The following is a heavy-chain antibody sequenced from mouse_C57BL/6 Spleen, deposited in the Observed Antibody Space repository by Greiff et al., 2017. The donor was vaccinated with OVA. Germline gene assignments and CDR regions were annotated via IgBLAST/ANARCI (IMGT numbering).Heavy chain of an antibody. Sequence: QVQLKESGAELVKPGASVKLSCKASGYTFTEYTIHWVKQRSGQGLEWIGWFYPGSGSIKYNEKFKDKATLTADKSSSTVYMELSRLTSEDSAVYFCARHEEVYYGSSYEGYYFDYWGQGTTLTVSS. CDR3: ARHEEVYYGSSYEGYYFDY. D-gene: IGHD1-1*01. V-gene: IGHV1-62-2*01. CDR1: GYTFTEYT. J-gene: IGHJ2*01. CDR2: FYPGSGSI.